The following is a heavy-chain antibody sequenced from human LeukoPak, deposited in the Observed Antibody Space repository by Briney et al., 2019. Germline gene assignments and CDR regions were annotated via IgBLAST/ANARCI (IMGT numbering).Heavy chain of an antibody. CDR3: ARDQSSTSPYGMDV. D-gene: IGHD2-2*01. Sequence: PGGSLRLSCAASGFTFSSYSMNWVRQAPGKGLEWVSSISSSSSYIYYADSVKGRFTISRDNAKNSLYLQMNSLRAEDTAVYYCARDQSSTSPYGMDVWGQGTTVTVSS. J-gene: IGHJ6*02. CDR2: ISSSSSYI. CDR1: GFTFSSYS. V-gene: IGHV3-21*01.